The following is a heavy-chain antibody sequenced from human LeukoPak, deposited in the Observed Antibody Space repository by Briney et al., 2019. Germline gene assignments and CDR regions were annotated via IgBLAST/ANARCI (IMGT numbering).Heavy chain of an antibody. V-gene: IGHV3-23*01. D-gene: IGHD3-22*01. CDR3: AKDQGEYYYDSSGYPGFGY. Sequence: GGSLRLSCAASGFTFSSYCMSWVRQAPGKGLEWVSAISGSGGRTYYPDSVKGRLTISRDNSKNTLYLQMNSLRAEDTAVYYCAKDQGEYYYDSSGYPGFGYWGQGALVTVSS. J-gene: IGHJ4*02. CDR2: ISGSGGRT. CDR1: GFTFSSYC.